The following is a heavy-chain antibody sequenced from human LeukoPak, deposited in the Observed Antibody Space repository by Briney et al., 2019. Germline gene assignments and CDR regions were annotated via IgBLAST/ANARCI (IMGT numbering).Heavy chain of an antibody. D-gene: IGHD3-22*01. CDR1: GFTFSSYA. J-gene: IGHJ4*02. V-gene: IGHV3-23*01. CDR2: ISGSGGST. CDR3: AKGQYYYDSSGYCDY. Sequence: GGSLRLSCAASGFTFSSYAMSWVRQAPGKGLEGVSAISGSGGSTYYADSVKGRFTISRDNSKNTLYLQMNSLRAEDTAVYYCAKGQYYYDSSGYCDYWGQGTLVTASS.